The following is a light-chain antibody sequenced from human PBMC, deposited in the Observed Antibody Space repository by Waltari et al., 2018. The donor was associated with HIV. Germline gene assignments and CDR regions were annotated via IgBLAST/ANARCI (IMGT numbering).Light chain of an antibody. CDR3: SSYTNNNYV. CDR2: ELS. V-gene: IGLV2-14*01. J-gene: IGLJ1*01. CDR1: SSDVGRSNS. Sequence: QSALTQPASVSGSPLQSITISCTGTSSDVGRSNSVSWYQRHTGKAPKLLIYELSKRPSGISNLFSGSKSGNTASLTLPGLQDEDEAEYYCSSYTNNNYVVGNGSKVTV.